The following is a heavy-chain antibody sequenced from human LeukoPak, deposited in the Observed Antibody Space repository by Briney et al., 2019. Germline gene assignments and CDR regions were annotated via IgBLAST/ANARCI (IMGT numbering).Heavy chain of an antibody. D-gene: IGHD1-1*01. CDR2: IYYRGST. CDR1: GGSISSYY. J-gene: IGHJ4*02. CDR3: ARRTTGTGPFDY. V-gene: IGHV4-59*08. Sequence: SETLFLTCTVSGGSISSYYWSWIRQPPGKGLEWIAYIYYRGSTNYNPSLKGRVTISVDTSKNQFSLKLSSVTAADTAVYYCARRTTGTGPFDYWGQGTLVTVSS.